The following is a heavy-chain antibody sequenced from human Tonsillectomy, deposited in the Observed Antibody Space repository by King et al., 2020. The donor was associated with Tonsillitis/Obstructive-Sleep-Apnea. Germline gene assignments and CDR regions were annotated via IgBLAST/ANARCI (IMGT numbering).Heavy chain of an antibody. CDR1: GYTFTSYH. Sequence: VQLVESGAEVKKPGAAVRVSCKTSGYTFTSYHIHWVRQAPGQGLEWVGVINPRGGSTSNAHKFQGRVSMTRDTSTSTVYMELTSLMSEDTAVYYCARLKGPVDYWGQGTLVTVSS. CDR3: ARLKGPVDY. J-gene: IGHJ4*02. D-gene: IGHD4-17*01. CDR2: INPRGGST. V-gene: IGHV1-46*01.